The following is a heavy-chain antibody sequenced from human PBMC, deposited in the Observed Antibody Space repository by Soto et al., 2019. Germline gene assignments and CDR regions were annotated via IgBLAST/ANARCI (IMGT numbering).Heavy chain of an antibody. CDR3: ASPEYGSGSFDY. V-gene: IGHV3-66*01. D-gene: IGHD3-10*01. Sequence: PGGSLRLSCASSGFPLSSYWMHWVRQAPGKGLVWVSRINSGGSTYYADSVKGRFTISRDNSKNTLYLQMNSLRAEDTAVYYCASPEYGSGSFDYWGQGTLVTVSS. CDR2: INSGGST. J-gene: IGHJ4*02. CDR1: GFPLSSYW.